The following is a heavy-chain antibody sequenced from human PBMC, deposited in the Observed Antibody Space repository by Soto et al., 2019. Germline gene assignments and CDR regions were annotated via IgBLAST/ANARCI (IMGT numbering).Heavy chain of an antibody. V-gene: IGHV1-18*01. CDR3: AIEGPPAHY. CDR1: GYTFSSYY. Sequence: QVQLVQSGAEVKKPGASVKVSCKASGYTFSSYYISWARQAPGQGLEWMGWISAYNGNTNYEQKLQGRATMTTDTSTSTGYRDRRSLRSDDTAVYYWAIEGPPAHYWGQGTLVTVSS. D-gene: IGHD2-2*01. J-gene: IGHJ4*02. CDR2: ISAYNGNT.